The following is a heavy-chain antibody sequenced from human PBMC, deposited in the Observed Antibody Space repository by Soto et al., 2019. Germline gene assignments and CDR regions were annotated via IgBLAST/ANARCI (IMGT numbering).Heavy chain of an antibody. J-gene: IGHJ4*02. D-gene: IGHD4-17*01. CDR2: IYYSGST. V-gene: IGHV4-59*01. CDR1: GDSISSYY. CDR3: ARGRTTVVTFCDY. Sequence: SETLSLTCTVSGDSISSYYWSWIRQPPGKGLEWIGFIYYSGSTNYNPSLKSRVTISVDASKNQFSLKLSSVTAADTAVYYCARGRTTVVTFCDYWGQGTRVTVAA.